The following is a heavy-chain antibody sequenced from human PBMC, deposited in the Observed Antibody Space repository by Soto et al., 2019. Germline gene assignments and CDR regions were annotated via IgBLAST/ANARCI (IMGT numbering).Heavy chain of an antibody. V-gene: IGHV6-1*01. CDR2: TYYRSRFFS. CDR3: VRDRYSSSGWFDP. CDR1: GDSVSSYSAA. J-gene: IGHJ5*02. D-gene: IGHD3-10*01. Sequence: SQTLSLTCAISGDSVSSYSAAWNWIRQSPSGGLEWLGRTYYRSRFFSDYAESVKSRIIINPDTSKNQFTLQLKSVTPEDTAVYYCVRDRYSSSGWFDPWGKGTPVTVS.